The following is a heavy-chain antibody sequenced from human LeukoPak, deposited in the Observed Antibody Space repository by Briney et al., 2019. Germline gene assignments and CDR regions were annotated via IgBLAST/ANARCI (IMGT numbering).Heavy chain of an antibody. J-gene: IGHJ4*02. Sequence: PGGSLRLSCAASGFTFSIYAMNWVRQAPGKGLEWVSAITSSDASTYYVDSVKGRFTISRDNSKNTLYLQMNSLRAEDTAVYYCARDRDSGRYSGYDLGPLWGQGTLVTVSS. CDR2: ITSSDAST. D-gene: IGHD5-12*01. CDR3: ARDRDSGRYSGYDLGPL. V-gene: IGHV3-23*01. CDR1: GFTFSIYA.